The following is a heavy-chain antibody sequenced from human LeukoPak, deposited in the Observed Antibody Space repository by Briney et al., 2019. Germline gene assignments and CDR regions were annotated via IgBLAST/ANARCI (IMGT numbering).Heavy chain of an antibody. CDR2: ISSSSSTI. CDR1: GFTFSSYS. CDR3: ATERQKYFDY. J-gene: IGHJ4*02. Sequence: GGSLRLSCAASGFTFSSYSMNWVRQAPGKGLEWVSYISSSSSTIYYADSVKGRFTISRDNRKKSLYLQMNSLRTEDTALYYCATERQKYFDYWGQGTLVTVSS. V-gene: IGHV3-48*04.